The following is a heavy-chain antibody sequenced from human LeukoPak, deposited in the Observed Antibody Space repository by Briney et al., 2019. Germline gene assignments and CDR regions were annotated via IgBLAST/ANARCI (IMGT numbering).Heavy chain of an antibody. V-gene: IGHV1-2*02. D-gene: IGHD4-17*01. CDR2: INPNSGGT. CDR1: GYTFTGYY. CDR3: ARDRASYGDYPTDFDY. J-gene: IGHJ4*02. Sequence: GASVKVSCKASGYTFTGYYMHWVRQAPGQGLEWMGWINPNSGGTNYAQKFQGRVTMTTDTSTSTAYMELRSLRSDDTAVYYCARDRASYGDYPTDFDYWGQGTLDTVSS.